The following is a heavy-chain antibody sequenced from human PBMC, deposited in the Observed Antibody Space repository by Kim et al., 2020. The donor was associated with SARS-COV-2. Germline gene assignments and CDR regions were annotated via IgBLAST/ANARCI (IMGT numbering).Heavy chain of an antibody. Sequence: GGSLRLSCAASGFTFDDYAMHWVRQAPGKGLEWVSGISWNSGSIGYADSVKGRFTISRDNAKNSLYLQMNSLRAEDTALYYCAKGGDLVGVMLVGAFDIWGQGTMVTVSS. D-gene: IGHD1-26*01. CDR3: AKGGDLVGVMLVGAFDI. V-gene: IGHV3-9*01. CDR1: GFTFDDYA. CDR2: ISWNSGSI. J-gene: IGHJ3*02.